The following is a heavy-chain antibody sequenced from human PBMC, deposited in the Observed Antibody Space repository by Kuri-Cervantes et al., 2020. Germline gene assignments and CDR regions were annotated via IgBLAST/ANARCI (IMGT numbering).Heavy chain of an antibody. D-gene: IGHD2-21*02. J-gene: IGHJ4*02. Sequence: ESPKISCAASGFTFSSYWMSWVRQAPGKGLEWVANIKQDGSEKYYVDSVKGRFTISRDNAKNSLHLQMNSLRVEDTAVYYCARGGVTAVVNWGQGTLVTVSS. CDR2: IKQDGSEK. V-gene: IGHV3-7*01. CDR3: ARGGVTAVVN. CDR1: GFTFSSYW.